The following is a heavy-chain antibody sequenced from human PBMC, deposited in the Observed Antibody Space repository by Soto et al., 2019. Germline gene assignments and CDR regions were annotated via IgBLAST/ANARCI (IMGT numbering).Heavy chain of an antibody. V-gene: IGHV3-23*01. J-gene: IGHJ4*02. CDR2: IGGSGGST. D-gene: IGHD1-7*01. CDR3: AKDRWEFRTTAFDY. CDR1: GFAFSSYG. Sequence: PGGSLRLSCAASGFAFSSYGMSWVRQAPGKGLEWVSTIGGSGGSTYYADSVKGRFTISRDNLRHTLFLQMNSLRADDTALYYCAKDRWEFRTTAFDYWGQGTLVTVSS.